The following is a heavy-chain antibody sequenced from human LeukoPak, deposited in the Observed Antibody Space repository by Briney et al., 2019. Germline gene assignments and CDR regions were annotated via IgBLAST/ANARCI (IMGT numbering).Heavy chain of an antibody. D-gene: IGHD1-14*01. CDR3: ARDFQDFPGYYYYYGMDG. V-gene: IGHV7-4-1*02. CDR1: GYTFTSYA. J-gene: IGHJ6*02. Sequence: ASVKVSCKASGYTFTSYAMNWVRQAPGQGLAWMGWINTKTGNPTYAQGFTGRFVFHLDTSVSTAYLQISSLTAEGSAGYYLARDFQDFPGYYYYYGMDGWGQGTTVTVSS. CDR2: INTKTGNP.